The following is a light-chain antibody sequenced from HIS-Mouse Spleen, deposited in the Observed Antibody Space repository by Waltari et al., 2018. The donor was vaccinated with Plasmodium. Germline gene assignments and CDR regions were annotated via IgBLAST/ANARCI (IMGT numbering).Light chain of an antibody. Sequence: QPVLTQPPSSSASPGASARLTCTLPSDLNVGSYNIYWYQPKPGSPPRYLLYNYSDSDKGQGSGVPSRFSGSKDASANTGILLISGLQSEDEADYYCMIWPSNASGVFGGGTKLTVL. CDR2: NYSDSDK. CDR3: MIWPSNASGV. V-gene: IGLV5-37*01. J-gene: IGLJ3*02. CDR1: SDLNVGSYN.